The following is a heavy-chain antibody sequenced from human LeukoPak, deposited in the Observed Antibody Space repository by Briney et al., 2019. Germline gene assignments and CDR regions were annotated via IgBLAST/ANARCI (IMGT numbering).Heavy chain of an antibody. CDR2: IYYSGST. Sequence: GSLRLSCAASGFTFSSYGMGWIRQPPGKGLEWIGYIYYSGSTNYNPSLKSRVTISVDTSKNQFSLKLSSVTAADTAVYYCARVDSSGPEGLGVDYWGQGTLVTVSS. D-gene: IGHD3-22*01. J-gene: IGHJ4*02. V-gene: IGHV4-59*01. CDR1: GFTFSSYG. CDR3: ARVDSSGPEGLGVDY.